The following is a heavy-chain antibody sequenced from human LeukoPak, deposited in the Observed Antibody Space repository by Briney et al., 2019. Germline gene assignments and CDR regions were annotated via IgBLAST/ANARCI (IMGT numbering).Heavy chain of an antibody. CDR3: ARDQGNYGDAFDI. D-gene: IGHD1-7*01. CDR1: GGSISSYY. J-gene: IGHJ3*02. CDR2: IYYSGTT. Sequence: PSETLSLTCTVSGGSISSYYWSWIRQPQGKGREWVGYIYYSGTTNYSPSLKSRVTISVDTSKNQFSLKLSSVTAADTAVYYCARDQGNYGDAFDIWGQGTMVTVSS. V-gene: IGHV4-59*12.